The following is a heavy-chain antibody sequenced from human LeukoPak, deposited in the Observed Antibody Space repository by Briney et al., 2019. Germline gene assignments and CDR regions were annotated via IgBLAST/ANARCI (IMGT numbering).Heavy chain of an antibody. J-gene: IGHJ5*02. V-gene: IGHV4-61*02. D-gene: IGHD2-21*01. CDR2: IYTSGST. CDR1: GGSISSGSYY. CDR3: AREYCGGDCYSNSPNWFDP. Sequence: SETLSLTCTVSGGSISSGSYYWSWIRQPAGKGLEWIGRIYTSGSTNYNPSLKSRVTISVDTSKNQFSLKLSFVTAADTAVYYCAREYCGGDCYSNSPNWFDPWGQGTLVTVSS.